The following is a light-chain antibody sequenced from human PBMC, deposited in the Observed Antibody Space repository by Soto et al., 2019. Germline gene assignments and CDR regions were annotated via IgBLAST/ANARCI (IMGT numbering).Light chain of an antibody. CDR2: RAS. CDR1: QSISKW. CDR3: QRYKSYAT. J-gene: IGKJ1*01. V-gene: IGKV1-5*03. Sequence: DIQMTQSPSTLSASVGDRVTITCRASQSISKWVAWYQQKPGKAPKLLVYRASSLESGGPSRFSGSGSGTEFTLSISSLQPDDFATYYCQRYKSYATFGLGTKVEI.